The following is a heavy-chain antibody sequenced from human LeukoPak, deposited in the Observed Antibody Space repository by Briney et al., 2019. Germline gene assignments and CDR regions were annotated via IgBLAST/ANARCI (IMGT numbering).Heavy chain of an antibody. V-gene: IGHV4-59*01. J-gene: IGHJ4*02. Sequence: SSETLSLTCTVSGGSISSYYWSWIRQPPGKGLQWIGFISYSGSTSYNPSLMSRVTITVDTSKNQFSLKLNSVTAADTALYFCARSYYDFWSGFYSDFWGQGALVTVSS. CDR3: ARSYYDFWSGFYSDF. CDR2: ISYSGST. CDR1: GGSISSYY. D-gene: IGHD3-3*01.